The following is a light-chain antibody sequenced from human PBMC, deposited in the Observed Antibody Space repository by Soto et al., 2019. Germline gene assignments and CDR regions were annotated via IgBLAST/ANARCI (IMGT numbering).Light chain of an antibody. CDR1: QDISTY. CDR3: QQVNSYPFT. V-gene: IGKV1-9*01. Sequence: DIQLTQSPSFLSASIGDRVTIICRASQDISTYLAWYQQKPGKAPKLLIYATSTLQSGVPSRFSGSGSGTEFTLTISSLQPEDFATYYCQQVNSYPFTFGHGTKVDIK. J-gene: IGKJ3*01. CDR2: ATS.